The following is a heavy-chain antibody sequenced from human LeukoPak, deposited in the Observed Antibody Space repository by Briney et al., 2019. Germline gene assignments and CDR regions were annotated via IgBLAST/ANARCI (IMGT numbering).Heavy chain of an antibody. CDR1: GYTFTSYY. V-gene: IGHV1-46*01. Sequence: GASVKVSCKASGYTFTSYYMHWVRQAPGQGLEWMGIINPSGGSTSYAQKFQGRVTMTRDTSTSTVYMELSSLRSEDTAVYYCARDRVGSSYGPDSYYFDYWGQGTLVTVPS. CDR3: ARDRVGSSYGPDSYYFDY. CDR2: INPSGGST. J-gene: IGHJ4*02. D-gene: IGHD5-18*01.